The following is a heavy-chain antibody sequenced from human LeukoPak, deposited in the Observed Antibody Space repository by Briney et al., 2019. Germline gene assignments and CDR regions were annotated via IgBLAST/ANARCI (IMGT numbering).Heavy chain of an antibody. J-gene: IGHJ6*02. CDR2: MSQDGVNK. D-gene: IGHD3-22*01. Sequence: PGGSLRLSCAASGFTFDIYTVHWVRQAPGKGLEWVAIMSQDGVNKRYADSVKGRFTVSRDSARKTLYLQMNSLRVDDTAAYFCAREVYDSTSSDGMDVWGQGTTVTVSS. CDR3: AREVYDSTSSDGMDV. V-gene: IGHV3-30-3*01. CDR1: GFTFDIYT.